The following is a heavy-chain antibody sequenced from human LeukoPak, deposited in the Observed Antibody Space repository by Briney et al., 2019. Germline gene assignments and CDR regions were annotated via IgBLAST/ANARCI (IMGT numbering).Heavy chain of an antibody. CDR1: GLTFSSYA. V-gene: IGHV3-23*01. J-gene: IGHJ3*02. CDR3: AKISLRRDYYDSSGYGFDI. Sequence: PGGSLRLSCAASGLTFSSYAMSWVRQAPGKGLEWVSAISGSGGSTYYADSVKGRFTISRDNSKNTLYLQVNSLRAEDTAVYYCAKISLRRDYYDSSGYGFDIWGQGTMVTVSS. CDR2: ISGSGGST. D-gene: IGHD3-22*01.